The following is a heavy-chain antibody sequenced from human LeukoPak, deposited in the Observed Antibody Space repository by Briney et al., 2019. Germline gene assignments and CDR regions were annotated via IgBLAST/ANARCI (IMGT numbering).Heavy chain of an antibody. J-gene: IGHJ5*02. Sequence: SETLSLTCAVYGGSFSGYYWSWIRQPPGKGLEWIGEINHSGSTNYNPSLKSRVTISVDTSKNQFSLKLSSVTAADTAVYYCARDFWSGYYNYNWFDPWGQGTLVTVSS. V-gene: IGHV4-34*01. CDR2: INHSGST. CDR3: ARDFWSGYYNYNWFDP. CDR1: GGSFSGYY. D-gene: IGHD3-3*01.